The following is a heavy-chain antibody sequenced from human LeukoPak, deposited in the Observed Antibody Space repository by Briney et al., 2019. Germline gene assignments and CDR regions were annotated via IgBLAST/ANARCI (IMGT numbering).Heavy chain of an antibody. Sequence: SVKVSCKASGYTFTSYGISWVRQAPGQGLEWMGGIIPIFGTANYAQKFQGRVTITADKSTSTAYMELSSLRSEDTAVYYCARDIFGSGFRWFDPWGQGTLVTVSS. CDR1: GYTFTSYG. CDR2: IIPIFGTA. J-gene: IGHJ5*02. CDR3: ARDIFGSGFRWFDP. D-gene: IGHD6-19*01. V-gene: IGHV1-69*06.